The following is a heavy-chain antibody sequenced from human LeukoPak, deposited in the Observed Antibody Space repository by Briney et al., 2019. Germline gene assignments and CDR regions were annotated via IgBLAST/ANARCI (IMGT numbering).Heavy chain of an antibody. CDR2: IGGSGSST. J-gene: IGHJ4*02. Sequence: PGGSLRLSCAASGFTFSSYAVSWVRQAPGKGLEWVSAIGGSGSSTWYADSVKGRFTISRDNSKNTLYKQMNSLRAEDTAVYYCAKDRGPRQGLDYWGQGTLVTVSS. CDR1: GFTFSSYA. CDR3: AKDRGPRQGLDY. V-gene: IGHV3-23*01. D-gene: IGHD6-25*01.